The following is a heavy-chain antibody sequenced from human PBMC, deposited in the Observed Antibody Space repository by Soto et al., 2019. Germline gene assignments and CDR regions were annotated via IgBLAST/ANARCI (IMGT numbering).Heavy chain of an antibody. J-gene: IGHJ6*02. D-gene: IGHD3-22*01. CDR2: IWYDGSNK. CDR3: AGDYYYDSSGYYYDGGPPYGMDV. V-gene: IGHV3-33*01. CDR1: GFTFSSYG. Sequence: GGSLRLSCAASGFTFSSYGMHWVRQAPGKGLEWVAVIWYDGSNKYYADSVKGRFTISRDNSKNTLYLQMNGLRAEDTAVYYCAGDYYYDSSGYYYDGGPPYGMDVWGQGTTVTVSS.